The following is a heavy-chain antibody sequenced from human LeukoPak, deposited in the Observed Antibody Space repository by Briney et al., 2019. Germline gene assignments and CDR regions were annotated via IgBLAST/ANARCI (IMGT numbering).Heavy chain of an antibody. CDR1: GYTFTSYD. J-gene: IGHJ4*02. D-gene: IGHD4-11*01. CDR3: ARGPPTAPTGDY. V-gene: IGHV1-8*03. CDR2: MNPNSGNT. Sequence: VASVKVSCKASGYTFTSYDINWVQQATGQGLEWMGWMNPNSGNTGYAQKFQGRVTITRNTSISTAYMELSSLRSEDTAVYYCARGPPTAPTGDYWGQGTLVTVSS.